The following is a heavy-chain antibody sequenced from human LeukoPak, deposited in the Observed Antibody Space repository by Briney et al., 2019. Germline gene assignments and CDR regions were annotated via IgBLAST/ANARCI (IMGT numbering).Heavy chain of an antibody. J-gene: IGHJ4*02. V-gene: IGHV3-23*01. CDR1: GITFSSYA. Sequence: GGSLRLSCAASGITFSSYAMSWVRQAPGKGLEWVSGISGSGSNTYYADSVKGRFTISRDNSKNTLYLQLNSLRAEDTALYFCVKCITELGTCYLDNWGQGTLVTVSS. CDR2: ISGSGSNT. D-gene: IGHD6-13*01. CDR3: VKCITELGTCYLDN.